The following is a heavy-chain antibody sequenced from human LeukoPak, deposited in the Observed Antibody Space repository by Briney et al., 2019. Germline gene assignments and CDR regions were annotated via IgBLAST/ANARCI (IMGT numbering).Heavy chain of an antibody. CDR2: MNEDGSEK. Sequence: GGSLRLSCAASGFGFSNYWMSWVRQAPGKGLEWVANMNEDGSEKNYVDSVKGRFTISSDNAQDSLYLQMNSLRAEDTAVYYCARDRGYSNFDYRGQGTLLTVSS. D-gene: IGHD4-11*01. CDR3: ARDRGYSNFDY. CDR1: GFGFSNYW. V-gene: IGHV3-7*01. J-gene: IGHJ4*02.